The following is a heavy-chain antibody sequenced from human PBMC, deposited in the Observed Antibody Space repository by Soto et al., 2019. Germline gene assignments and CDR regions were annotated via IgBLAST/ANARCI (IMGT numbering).Heavy chain of an antibody. J-gene: IGHJ6*02. D-gene: IGHD2-2*01. Sequence: PGESLKISCKGSGYSFTSYWISWVRQMPGKGLEWMGRIDPSDSYTNYSPSFQGHVTISADKSISTAYLQWSSLKASDTAMYYCARNDIVVVPAAPSGYYYSMDVWGQGTTVTVSS. CDR3: ARNDIVVVPAAPSGYYYSMDV. V-gene: IGHV5-10-1*01. CDR1: GYSFTSYW. CDR2: IDPSDSYT.